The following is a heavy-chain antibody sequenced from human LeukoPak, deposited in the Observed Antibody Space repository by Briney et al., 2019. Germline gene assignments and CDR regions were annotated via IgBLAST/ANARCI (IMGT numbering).Heavy chain of an antibody. J-gene: IGHJ5*02. CDR1: GGSISSGGYY. CDR3: AREGSSGTNWFDP. V-gene: IGHV4-31*03. CDR2: IYYSGST. Sequence: SQTLSLTCTVSGGSISSGGYYWSWIRQHPGKGLEWIGYIYYSGSTYYNPSPKSRVTISVDTSKNQFSLKLSSVTAADTAVYYCAREGSSGTNWFDPWGQGTLVTVSS. D-gene: IGHD3-22*01.